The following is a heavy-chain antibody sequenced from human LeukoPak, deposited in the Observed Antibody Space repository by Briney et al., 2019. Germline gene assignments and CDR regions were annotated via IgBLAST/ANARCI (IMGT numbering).Heavy chain of an antibody. V-gene: IGHV4-34*01. CDR3: ARGVIAAAAFDY. CDR1: GGSFSGYY. Sequence: SETLSLTCAVYGGSFSGYYWSWIRQPPGKGLEWIGEINHSGSTNYNPSLKSRVTISVDTSKNQFSLKLSSVTAADTAVYYCARGVIAAAAFDYWGQGTLVTVSS. D-gene: IGHD6-13*01. CDR2: INHSGST. J-gene: IGHJ4*02.